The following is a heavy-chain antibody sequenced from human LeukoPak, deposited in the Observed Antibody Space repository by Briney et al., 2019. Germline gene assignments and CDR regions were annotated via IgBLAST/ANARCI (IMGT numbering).Heavy chain of an antibody. Sequence: SETLSLTCTVSGGSISSYYWSWIRQPPGKGLEWIGYIYYSGSTNYNPSLKSRVTISVDTSKNQFSLKLSSVTAADTAVYYCARRYEPNYYDSSGRGGDYFDYWGQGTLVTVSS. CDR2: IYYSGST. CDR1: GGSISSYY. D-gene: IGHD3-22*01. CDR3: ARRYEPNYYDSSGRGGDYFDY. V-gene: IGHV4-59*01. J-gene: IGHJ4*02.